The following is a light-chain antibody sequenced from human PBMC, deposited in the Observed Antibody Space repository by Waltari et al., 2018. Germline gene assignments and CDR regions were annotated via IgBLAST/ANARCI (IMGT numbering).Light chain of an antibody. CDR2: AAS. J-gene: IGKJ4*01. CDR1: HSSTTY. CDR3: QQTNTVPLT. V-gene: IGKV1-39*01. Sequence: TCRASHSSTTYLNWYQQKPGKAPNLLIYAASSLQSGVPSRFSGSGSGTEFTLTISSLRPEDFATYYCQQTNTVPLTFGGGTKVEIK.